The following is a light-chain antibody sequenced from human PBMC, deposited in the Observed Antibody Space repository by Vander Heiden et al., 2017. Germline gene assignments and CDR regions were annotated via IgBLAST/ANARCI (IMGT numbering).Light chain of an antibody. J-gene: IGKJ4*01. Sequence: DIQMTQSPPSLSASLGDRVTITCRASQTIADYLNWYQQKLEKAPKLLIFAASTLASGVPSRFSGSGSGTEFTLTISSLQPEDFAVYYCQQSYSSPLTFGWGTKVDI. V-gene: IGKV1-39*01. CDR3: QQSYSSPLT. CDR1: QTIADY. CDR2: AAS.